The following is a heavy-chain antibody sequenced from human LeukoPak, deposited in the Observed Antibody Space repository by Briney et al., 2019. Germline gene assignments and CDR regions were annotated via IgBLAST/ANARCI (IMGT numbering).Heavy chain of an antibody. CDR2: IYYTGST. CDR3: ARDIYGSGLGTDY. D-gene: IGHD3-10*01. J-gene: IGHJ4*02. Sequence: NPSETLSLTCTVSGGSISSPDYYWSWIRQPPGKGLEWIGFIYYTGSTYYNPSLKSRVTMSLDASKNQFSLRLNSVTAADTALYYCARDIYGSGLGTDYWGQGTLVTVSS. V-gene: IGHV4-30-4*08. CDR1: GGSISSPDYY.